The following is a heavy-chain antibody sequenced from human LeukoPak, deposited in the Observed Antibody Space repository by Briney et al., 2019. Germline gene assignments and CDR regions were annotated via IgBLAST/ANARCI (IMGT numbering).Heavy chain of an antibody. CDR3: ARGSYSYPADY. J-gene: IGHJ4*02. CDR2: FYYSGST. D-gene: IGHD5-18*01. V-gene: IGHV4-61*01. Sequence: SETLSLTCTVSGGSISSSSYYWSWIRQPPGKGLEWIGYFYYSGSTNYNPSLKSRVTISVDTSKNQFSLNLSSVTAADTAVYYCARGSYSYPADYWGQGTLVTVSS. CDR1: GGSISSSSYY.